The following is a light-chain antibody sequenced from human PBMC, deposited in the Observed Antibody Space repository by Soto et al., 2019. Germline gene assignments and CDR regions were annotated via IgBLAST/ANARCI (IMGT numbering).Light chain of an antibody. CDR2: EVS. CDR3: SSYAGSNSVV. V-gene: IGLV2-8*01. CDR1: SSDVGGYNY. J-gene: IGLJ2*01. Sequence: QSALTQPPSASGSPGQSVTISCTGTSSDVGGYNYVSWYQQNPGKAPKLMIYEVSKRPSGVPDRFSGSKSGNTASLTVSGLQAEDEAEYYCSSYAGSNSVVFGGGTKLTVL.